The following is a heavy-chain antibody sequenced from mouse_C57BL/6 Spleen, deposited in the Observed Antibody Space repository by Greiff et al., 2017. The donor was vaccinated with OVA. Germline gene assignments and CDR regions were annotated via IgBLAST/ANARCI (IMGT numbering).Heavy chain of an antibody. CDR2: IYPGSGST. CDR3: ARSGRRGFYYAMDY. Sequence: VQLQQPGTELVKPGASVKMSCKASGYTFTSYWITWVKQRPGQGLEWIGDIYPGSGSTNYNEKFKSKATLTVDTSSSTAYMQLSSLTSEDSAVYYCARSGRRGFYYAMDYWGQGTSVTVSS. J-gene: IGHJ4*01. D-gene: IGHD2-12*01. CDR1: GYTFTSYW. V-gene: IGHV1-55*01.